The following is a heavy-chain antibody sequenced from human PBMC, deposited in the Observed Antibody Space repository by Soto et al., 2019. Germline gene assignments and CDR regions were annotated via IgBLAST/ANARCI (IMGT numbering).Heavy chain of an antibody. Sequence: LGESLKISCTGFGYTFTSFWISWVRQMPGKGLEWMGRIDPSDSYTNYSPSFQGHVSISADKSISTAYLQWSSLKASDTAVYYCARLYCTTATCDSWFDPWGQGTLVTVSS. V-gene: IGHV5-10-1*01. J-gene: IGHJ5*02. CDR3: ARLYCTTATCDSWFDP. D-gene: IGHD2-8*01. CDR1: GYTFTSFW. CDR2: IDPSDSYT.